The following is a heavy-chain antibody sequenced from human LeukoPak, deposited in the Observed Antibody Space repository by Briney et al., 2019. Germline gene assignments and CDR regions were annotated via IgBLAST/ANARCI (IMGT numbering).Heavy chain of an antibody. Sequence: ASVKVSCKASGYTFTGYYMHWVRPAPRQGVEWMGWINPNSGGTNYAQKFQGRVTMTRDTSISTAYMELSRLRSDDTAVYYCARGQKGVVVVAATSGYYYGMDVWGQGTTVTVSS. D-gene: IGHD2-15*01. J-gene: IGHJ6*02. V-gene: IGHV1-2*02. CDR3: ARGQKGVVVVAATSGYYYGMDV. CDR1: GYTFTGYY. CDR2: INPNSGGT.